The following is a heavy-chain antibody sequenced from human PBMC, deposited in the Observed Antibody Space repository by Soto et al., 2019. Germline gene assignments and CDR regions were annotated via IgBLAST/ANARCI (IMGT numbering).Heavy chain of an antibody. J-gene: IGHJ4*02. CDR1: GGSLSSSSYS. Sequence: QLQLQESGPGLVKPSETLSLTCTVSGGSLSSSSYSWGWIRQPPGKGLEWIGSIYYSGRTYYNPSPKSRVTISVDTSKNPFSLRLSSVTAADSAGYYCAIRDISPHYRYWGQGTLVTVSS. CDR3: AIRDISPHYRY. D-gene: IGHD3-16*02. V-gene: IGHV4-39*01. CDR2: IYYSGRT.